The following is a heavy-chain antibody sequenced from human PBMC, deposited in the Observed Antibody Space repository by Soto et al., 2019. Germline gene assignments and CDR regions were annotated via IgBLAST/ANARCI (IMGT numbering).Heavy chain of an antibody. CDR2: ISAYNGNT. J-gene: IGHJ5*02. CDR1: GYTFTSYG. D-gene: IGHD5-12*01. V-gene: IGHV1-18*01. CDR3: ARDHQAAWGYEPDLRGNWFDP. Sequence: QVQLVQSGAEVKKPGASVKVSCKASGYTFTSYGISWARQAPGQGLEWMGWISAYNGNTNYAQKLQGRVTMTTDTSTSTAYMELRSLRSDDTAVYYCARDHQAAWGYEPDLRGNWFDPWSQGTLVTVSS.